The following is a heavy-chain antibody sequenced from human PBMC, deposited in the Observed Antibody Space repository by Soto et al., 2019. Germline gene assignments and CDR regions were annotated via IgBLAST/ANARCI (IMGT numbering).Heavy chain of an antibody. D-gene: IGHD5-12*01. Sequence: EVQLVESGGGLVKPGGSLRLSFVGSGFTFANAWMNWVRQAPGKGLEWVGLIKTNAEGGTTNYAAPVKGRFTISRDDSKDTVYLHMSSLTTEDTAVYYCADMPVATTADYWGRGTLVTVSS. CDR2: IKTNAEGGTT. J-gene: IGHJ4*02. V-gene: IGHV3-15*01. CDR1: GFTFANAW. CDR3: ADMPVATTADY.